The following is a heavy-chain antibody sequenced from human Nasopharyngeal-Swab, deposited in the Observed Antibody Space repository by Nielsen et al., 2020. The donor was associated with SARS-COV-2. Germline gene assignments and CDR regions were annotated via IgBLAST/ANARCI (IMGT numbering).Heavy chain of an antibody. CDR3: AKDFRHNYDYWSGYFTN. J-gene: IGHJ4*02. V-gene: IGHV3-30*18. Sequence: GESLKISCAASGFTFSTYAMHWVRQAPGKGLEWVTLISNDGSNKYYGDSVKGRFTISRDNSRNTLFLQMNSLRAEDTAVYYCAKDFRHNYDYWSGYFTNWGQGTLVTVSS. D-gene: IGHD3-3*01. CDR2: ISNDGSNK. CDR1: GFTFSTYA.